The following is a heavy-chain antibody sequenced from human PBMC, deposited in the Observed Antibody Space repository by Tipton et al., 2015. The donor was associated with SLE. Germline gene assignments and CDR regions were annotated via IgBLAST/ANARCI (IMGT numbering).Heavy chain of an antibody. D-gene: IGHD6-13*01. V-gene: IGHV4-38-2*02. Sequence: TLSLTCTVSGYSISSGFYWGWIRQPPGKGLEWIGNIYHSGSTFYNPSLKSRVTISVDTSKNQFSLKLSSVTAADTAVYYCAKAGYSSSWYKGYYYYYMDVWGKGTTVTVSS. CDR1: GYSISSGFY. J-gene: IGHJ6*03. CDR3: AKAGYSSSWYKGYYYYYMDV. CDR2: IYHSGST.